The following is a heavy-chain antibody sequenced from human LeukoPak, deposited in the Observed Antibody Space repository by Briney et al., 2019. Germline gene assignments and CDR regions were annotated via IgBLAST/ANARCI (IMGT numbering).Heavy chain of an antibody. D-gene: IGHD2-8*01. J-gene: IGHJ4*02. CDR2: INPNSGGT. CDR3: VGWDIVLMVGY. V-gene: IGHV1-2*02. CDR1: GYTFTGYY. Sequence: ASVKVSCKASGYTFTGYYMHWVRQAPGQGLEWMGWINPNSGGTDYAQKFQGRVTMTRDTSISTAYMELSRLRSDDTAVYYCVGWDIVLMVGYWGQGTLVTVSS.